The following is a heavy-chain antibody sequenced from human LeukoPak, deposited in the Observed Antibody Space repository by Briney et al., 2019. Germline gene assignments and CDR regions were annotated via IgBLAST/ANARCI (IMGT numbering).Heavy chain of an antibody. D-gene: IGHD1-26*01. CDR2: INWNGGRT. V-gene: IGHV3-20*04. CDR1: GFTFDDYG. Sequence: GGSLRLSCAASGFTFDDYGMNWVRQSPRKGLEWVSGINWNGGRTGYADSVKGRFTISRDNAKNSLYLQMNSLRAEDTAVYYCATSKYSGSYWGQGTLVTVSS. J-gene: IGHJ4*02. CDR3: ATSKYSGSY.